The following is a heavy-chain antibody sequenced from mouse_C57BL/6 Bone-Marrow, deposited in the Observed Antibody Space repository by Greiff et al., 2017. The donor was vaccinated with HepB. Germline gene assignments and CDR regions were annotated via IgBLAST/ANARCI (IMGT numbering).Heavy chain of an antibody. V-gene: IGHV1-64*01. Sequence: VQLQQPGAELVKPGASVKLSCKASGYTFTSYWMHWVKQRPGQGLEWIGMIHPNSGSTNYNEKFKSKATLTVDKSSSTAYMQLSSLTSEDSAVYYCALMITTLRAWFAYWGQGTLVTVSA. D-gene: IGHD2-4*01. J-gene: IGHJ3*01. CDR2: IHPNSGST. CDR1: GYTFTSYW. CDR3: ALMITTLRAWFAY.